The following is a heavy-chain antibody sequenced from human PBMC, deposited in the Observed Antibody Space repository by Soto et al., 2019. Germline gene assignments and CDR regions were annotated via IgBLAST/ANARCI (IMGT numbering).Heavy chain of an antibody. CDR2: TINKANSYTT. CDR1: GFTFSDHY. CDR3: ASGYYYDSSGYYGDAFDI. Sequence: GGALGLSCSASGFTFSDHYMDWVRQAPGKGLEWVGRTINKANSYTTEYAASVKGRFTISRDDSKNSLYLQMNSLKTEDTAVYYCASGYYYDSSGYYGDAFDIWGQGTMVTVS. J-gene: IGHJ3*02. D-gene: IGHD3-22*01. V-gene: IGHV3-72*01.